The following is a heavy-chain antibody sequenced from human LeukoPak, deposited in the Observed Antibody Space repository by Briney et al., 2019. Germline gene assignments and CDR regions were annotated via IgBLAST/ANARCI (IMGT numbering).Heavy chain of an antibody. Sequence: GGSLRLSCAASGFTFSNAWMNWVRQAPGKGLEWVSYISSSSSTIYYADSVKGRFTISRDNAKNSLYLQMNSLRDEDTAVYYCARDKGVSLTYFDYWGQGTLVTVSS. CDR1: GFTFSNAW. D-gene: IGHD3-9*01. CDR3: ARDKGVSLTYFDY. V-gene: IGHV3-48*02. CDR2: ISSSSSTI. J-gene: IGHJ4*02.